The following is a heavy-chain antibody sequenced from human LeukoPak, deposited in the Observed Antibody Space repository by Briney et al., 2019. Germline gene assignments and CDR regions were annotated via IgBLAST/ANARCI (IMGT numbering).Heavy chain of an antibody. CDR2: IYYSGST. CDR3: ARHSPLSYWHGPYFDY. Sequence: PSETLSLTCTVSGGSISSSSYYWGWIRQPPGKGLEWIGSIYYSGSTYYNPSLKSRVTISVDTSKNQFSLKLSSVTAADTAVYYCARHSPLSYWHGPYFDYWGQGTLVTVSS. J-gene: IGHJ4*02. CDR1: GGSISSSSYY. V-gene: IGHV4-39*01. D-gene: IGHD1-1*01.